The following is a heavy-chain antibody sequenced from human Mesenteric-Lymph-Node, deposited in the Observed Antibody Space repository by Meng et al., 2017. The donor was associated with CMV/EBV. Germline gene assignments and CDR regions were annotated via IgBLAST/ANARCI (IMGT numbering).Heavy chain of an antibody. CDR1: GFTFSSYW. J-gene: IGHJ4*02. CDR3: AKSNNREYDFWSGPNY. CDR2: INSDGSST. Sequence: GESLKISCAASGFTFSSYWMHWVRQAPGKGLVWVSRINSDGSSTSYADSVKGRFTISRDNVENTLYLQMNSLRAEDTAIYYCAKSNNREYDFWSGPNYWGQGTLVTVSS. V-gene: IGHV3-74*01. D-gene: IGHD3-3*01.